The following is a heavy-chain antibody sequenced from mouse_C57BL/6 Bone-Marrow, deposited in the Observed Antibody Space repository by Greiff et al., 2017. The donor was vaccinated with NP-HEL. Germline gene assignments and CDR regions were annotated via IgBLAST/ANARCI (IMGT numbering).Heavy chain of an antibody. J-gene: IGHJ2*01. V-gene: IGHV1-26*01. D-gene: IGHD2-13*01. CDR1: GYTFTDYY. CDR3: ASPSYYDSDYDY. Sequence: EVQLQQSGPELVKPGASVKISCKASGYTFTDYYMNWVKQSHGKSLVWIGDINPNNGGTSYNQKFQGQATLTVDKSSSTAYMELRSLTSEDSAFYSCASPSYYDSDYDYWGQGTTLTVSS. CDR2: INPNNGGT.